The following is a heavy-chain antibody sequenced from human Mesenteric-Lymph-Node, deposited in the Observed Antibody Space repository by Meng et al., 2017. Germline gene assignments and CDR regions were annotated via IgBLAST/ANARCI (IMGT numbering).Heavy chain of an antibody. Sequence: GSLRLSCTVSGGSISSYYWSWIRQPPGKGLEWIGYIYYSGSTNYNPSLKSRVTISVDTSKNQFSLKLSSVTAADTAVYYCARDEIAAATTTSGRVYYYYGIDVWGQGTTVTVYS. J-gene: IGHJ6*01. CDR2: IYYSGST. CDR1: GGSISSYY. D-gene: IGHD6-13*01. CDR3: ARDEIAAATTTSGRVYYYYGIDV. V-gene: IGHV4-59*01.